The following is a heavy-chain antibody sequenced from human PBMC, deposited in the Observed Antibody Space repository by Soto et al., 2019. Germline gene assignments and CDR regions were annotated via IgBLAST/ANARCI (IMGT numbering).Heavy chain of an antibody. CDR3: ARLDCSGGSCLDYYYYGMDV. D-gene: IGHD2-15*01. Sequence: PGESLKISCKGSGYSFTSYWIGWVRQMPGKGLEWMGIIYPGDSDTVYSPSFQGQVTISADKSISTAYLQWSSLKASDTAMYYFARLDCSGGSCLDYYYYGMDVWGQGTTVTVSS. J-gene: IGHJ6*02. CDR2: IYPGDSDT. V-gene: IGHV5-51*01. CDR1: GYSFTSYW.